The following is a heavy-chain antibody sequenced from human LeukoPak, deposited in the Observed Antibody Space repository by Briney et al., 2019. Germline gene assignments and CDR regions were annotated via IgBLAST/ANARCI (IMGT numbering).Heavy chain of an antibody. V-gene: IGHV4-34*01. CDR2: INHSGST. CDR1: GGSFSGYY. J-gene: IGHJ5*02. CDR3: ARASTVTTYWFDP. Sequence: SETLSLTCAVYGGSFSGYYWSWIRQPPGKGLEWIGKINHSGSTNYNPSLKSRVTISVDTSKNQFSLKLSSVTAADTAVYYCARASTVTTYWFDPWGQGTLVTVSS. D-gene: IGHD4-17*01.